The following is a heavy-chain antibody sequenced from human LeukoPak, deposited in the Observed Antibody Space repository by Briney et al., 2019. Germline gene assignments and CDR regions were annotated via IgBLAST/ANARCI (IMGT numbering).Heavy chain of an antibody. Sequence: ASVKVSCKASGYTFTSYGISWVRQAPGQGLEWMGWISAYNGNTNYAQKLQGRVTMTTDTSTSTAYMELRSLRYEDAAVYYCAIKGFGELEGDFWGQGTLVTVSS. V-gene: IGHV1-18*01. CDR1: GYTFTSYG. CDR2: ISAYNGNT. J-gene: IGHJ4*02. D-gene: IGHD3-10*01. CDR3: AIKGFGELEGDF.